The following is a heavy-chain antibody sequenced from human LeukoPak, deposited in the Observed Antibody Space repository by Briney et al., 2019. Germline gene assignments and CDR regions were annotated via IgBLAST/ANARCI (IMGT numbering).Heavy chain of an antibody. J-gene: IGHJ3*02. D-gene: IGHD3-22*01. V-gene: IGHV3-7*01. CDR1: GFTFSSYG. CDR3: ARDLASDSSGYYDAFDI. Sequence: GRSLRLSCAASGFTFSSYGMHWVRQAPGKGLEWVANIKQDGSEKYYVDSVKGRFTISRDNAKNSLYLQMNSLRAEDTAVYYCARDLASDSSGYYDAFDIWGQGTMVTVSS. CDR2: IKQDGSEK.